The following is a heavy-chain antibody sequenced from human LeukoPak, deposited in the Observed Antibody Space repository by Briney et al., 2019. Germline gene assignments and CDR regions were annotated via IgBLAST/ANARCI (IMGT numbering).Heavy chain of an antibody. J-gene: IGHJ4*02. CDR2: IIPIFGTA. V-gene: IGHV1-69*06. CDR1: GGTFSSYA. CDR3: ARVATHSGYDYVSSFDY. D-gene: IGHD5-12*01. Sequence: ASVKVSCKASGGTFSSYAISWVRQAPGQGLEWMGGIIPIFGTANYAQKFQGRVTITADKSTSTAYMELSSLRSEDTAVYYCARVATHSGYDYVSSFDYWGQGTLVTVSS.